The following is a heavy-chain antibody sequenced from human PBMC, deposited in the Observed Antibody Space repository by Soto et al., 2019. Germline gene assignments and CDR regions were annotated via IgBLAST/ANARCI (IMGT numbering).Heavy chain of an antibody. J-gene: IGHJ4*02. V-gene: IGHV4-39*01. CDR2: IYYSGST. D-gene: IGHD1-26*01. CDR1: GGSISSCCSY. Sequence: SETLSLTCTVSGGSISSCCSYWGWIRPPPGKGLEWIGNIYYSGSTNYNPSLKSRVTISVDTSKNQFSLKLSSVTAADTAVYYCARQYGGSYADYWGQGTLVTVSS. CDR3: ARQYGGSYADY.